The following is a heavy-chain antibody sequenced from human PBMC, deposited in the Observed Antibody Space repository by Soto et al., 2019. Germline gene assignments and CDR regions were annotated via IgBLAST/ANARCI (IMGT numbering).Heavy chain of an antibody. V-gene: IGHV4-61*01. Sequence: QVQLQESGPGLVKPSETLSLTCTVSGGSVSSGSYYWSWIRQPPGKGLEWIGYIYYSGSTNYNPSLKSRVTISVDTSKNQFSLKLSSVTAADTAVYYCARDRYYYDSSGSNYYYYGMDVWGQGTTVTVSS. CDR2: IYYSGST. D-gene: IGHD3-22*01. CDR1: GGSVSSGSYY. J-gene: IGHJ6*02. CDR3: ARDRYYYDSSGSNYYYYGMDV.